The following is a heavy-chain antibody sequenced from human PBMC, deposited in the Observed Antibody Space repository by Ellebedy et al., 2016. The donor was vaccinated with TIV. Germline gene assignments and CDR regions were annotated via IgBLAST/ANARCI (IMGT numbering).Heavy chain of an antibody. J-gene: IGHJ2*01. V-gene: IGHV3-66*01. CDR2: IYTGGST. Sequence: GESLKISCAASGLTVRSNYMSWVRQSPGKGLEWVSVIYTGGSTHYTDSVKGRFTISRDNSKNTLYLQVNRLRVEDTAVYFCARGWQQLNLWGRGTLVTVSS. D-gene: IGHD6-13*01. CDR1: GLTVRSNY. CDR3: ARGWQQLNL.